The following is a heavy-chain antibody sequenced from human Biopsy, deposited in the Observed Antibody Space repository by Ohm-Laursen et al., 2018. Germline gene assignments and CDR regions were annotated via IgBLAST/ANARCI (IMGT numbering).Heavy chain of an antibody. Sequence: SQTLSLTCTVSGGSISNNNYYWGWIRQPPGKGLEWIGSIFYRGSTHYKPSLKSQVNISVDTSKNQFSLKLNSVTAADTAVYYCARDYDTSGYYYGSWGQGTLVTVSS. CDR3: ARDYDTSGYYYGS. V-gene: IGHV4-39*01. J-gene: IGHJ5*02. CDR2: IFYRGST. CDR1: GGSISNNNYY. D-gene: IGHD3-22*01.